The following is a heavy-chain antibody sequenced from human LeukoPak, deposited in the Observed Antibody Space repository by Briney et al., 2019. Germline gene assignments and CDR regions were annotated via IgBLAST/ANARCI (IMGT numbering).Heavy chain of an antibody. V-gene: IGHV1-2*02. CDR2: INPNSGAT. J-gene: IGHJ3*02. CDR3: ARFTTTRGAFDI. D-gene: IGHD4-11*01. CDR1: GYTFTGYY. Sequence: ASVKVSCKASGYTFTGYYMHWVRQAPGQGLEWMGWINPNSGATNYAQKFQGRVTMTRDTSISTAYMELSRLRSDDTAVYYCARFTTTRGAFDIWGQGTMVTVSS.